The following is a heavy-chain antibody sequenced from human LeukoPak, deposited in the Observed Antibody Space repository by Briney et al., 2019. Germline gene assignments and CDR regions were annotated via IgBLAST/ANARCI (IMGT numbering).Heavy chain of an antibody. CDR1: GFTFSRYG. Sequence: PPGTSLRLSCAASGFTFSRYGMPWVRQAPGKGLEWVALISHAGSNEYYADSVKGRFTISRDNSKNTLYLQMNSLRSEDTAVYYCAKDNGFNAYDVFDYWGQGALVAVSS. CDR2: ISHAGSNE. D-gene: IGHD5-12*01. J-gene: IGHJ4*02. CDR3: AKDNGFNAYDVFDY. V-gene: IGHV3-30*18.